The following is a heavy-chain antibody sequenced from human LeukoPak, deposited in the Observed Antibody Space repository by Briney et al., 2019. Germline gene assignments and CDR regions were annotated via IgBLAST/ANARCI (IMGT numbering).Heavy chain of an antibody. D-gene: IGHD3-22*01. CDR2: ISGSGGST. J-gene: IGHJ4*02. Sequence: GGSLRLSCTASGFTFSTYAMSWVRQAPGKGLEWVSAISGSGGSTYYAESVRGRVSISRDNSKNTLYLQMNSLRAEDTAVYYCAKGEYYYDSSGYYYAYWGQGTLVTVSS. CDR1: GFTFSTYA. CDR3: AKGEYYYDSSGYYYAY. V-gene: IGHV3-23*01.